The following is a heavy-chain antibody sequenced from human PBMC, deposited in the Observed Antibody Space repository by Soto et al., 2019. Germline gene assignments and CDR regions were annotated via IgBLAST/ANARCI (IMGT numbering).Heavy chain of an antibody. Sequence: QVQLVESGGGVVQPGRSLRLSCAASGFTFSSYAMHWVRQAPGKGLEWVAVISYDGGNKYYADSVKGRFTISRDNSKNTLYLPMNSLRAEDTAVYYCARDKVTMVRGVSKYYYYGMDVWGQGTTVTVSS. CDR3: ARDKVTMVRGVSKYYYYGMDV. CDR2: ISYDGGNK. D-gene: IGHD3-10*01. V-gene: IGHV3-30-3*01. CDR1: GFTFSSYA. J-gene: IGHJ6*02.